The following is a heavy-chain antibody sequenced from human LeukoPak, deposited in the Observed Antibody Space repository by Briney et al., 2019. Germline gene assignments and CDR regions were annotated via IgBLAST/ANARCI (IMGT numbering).Heavy chain of an antibody. Sequence: SETLSLTCAVYGGSFSGYYWSWIRQPPGRGLEWIGEINHSGSTNYNPSLKSRVTISVDTSKNQFSLKLSSVTAADTAVYYYARVSGSYYRNTPGWFDPWGQGTLVTVSS. J-gene: IGHJ5*02. CDR2: INHSGST. D-gene: IGHD1-26*01. CDR3: ARVSGSYYRNTPGWFDP. V-gene: IGHV4-34*01. CDR1: GGSFSGYY.